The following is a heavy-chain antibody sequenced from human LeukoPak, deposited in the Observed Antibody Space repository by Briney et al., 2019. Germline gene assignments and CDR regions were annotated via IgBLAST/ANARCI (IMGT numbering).Heavy chain of an antibody. Sequence: PGRSLRLSCTASGFTFSDNVMHWVRQTPAKGLEWVAVISDSGVNQYYADSVKGRFTISRDNSKNTLYLQMNSLRPEDTAVYYCARDYPPDWGQGTLVTVSA. V-gene: IGHV3-30-3*01. J-gene: IGHJ4*02. CDR2: ISDSGVNQ. CDR3: ARDYPPD. CDR1: GFTFSDNV.